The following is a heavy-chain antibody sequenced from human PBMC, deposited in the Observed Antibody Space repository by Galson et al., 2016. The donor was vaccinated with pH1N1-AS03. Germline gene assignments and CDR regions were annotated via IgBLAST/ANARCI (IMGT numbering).Heavy chain of an antibody. CDR2: ISASGGDT. CDR1: RFIFQGHG. CDR3: AKGGKGYCSSATCFSLSYYYYYYGMDV. V-gene: IGHV3-23*01. J-gene: IGHJ6*02. D-gene: IGHD2-2*01. Sequence: SLRLSCAASRFIFQGHGMSWVRQAPGKGLEWVSGISASGGDTYYADSVKGRFTVSRDNSKHTLYLQMNSLRADDTAVYYCAKGGKGYCSSATCFSLSYYYYYYGMDVWGQGTTVTVSS.